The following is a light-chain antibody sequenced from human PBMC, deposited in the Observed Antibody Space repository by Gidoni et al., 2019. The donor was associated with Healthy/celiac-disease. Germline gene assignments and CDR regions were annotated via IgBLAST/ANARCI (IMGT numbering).Light chain of an antibody. Sequence: QSALTQPASVSGSPGQSIPLSCTGTSSDVGGYNYVSWYQQHPGKAPNLMIYEVSTRPSGVSNRFSGSKSGNTASLTISGLQAEDEADYYCSSYTSSSTLVFGGGTKLTVL. V-gene: IGLV2-14*01. J-gene: IGLJ2*01. CDR1: SSDVGGYNY. CDR3: SSYTSSSTLV. CDR2: EVS.